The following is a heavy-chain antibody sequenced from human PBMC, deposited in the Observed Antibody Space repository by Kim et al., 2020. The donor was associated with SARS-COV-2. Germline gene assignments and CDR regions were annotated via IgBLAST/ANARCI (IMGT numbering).Heavy chain of an antibody. D-gene: IGHD2-21*02. CDR1: GFSSSSSY. Sequence: ASVKVSCKASGFSSSSSYMHWLRQAPGQGFQWMGIINPSDGSTSYAHEFQGRVSLTRDTSTSTVSMELSSLRSEDTAVYYCVGYLYGGDSNDWFDPWGQGTLVTVSS. V-gene: IGHV1-46*01. CDR3: VGYLYGGDSNDWFDP. J-gene: IGHJ5*02. CDR2: INPSDGST.